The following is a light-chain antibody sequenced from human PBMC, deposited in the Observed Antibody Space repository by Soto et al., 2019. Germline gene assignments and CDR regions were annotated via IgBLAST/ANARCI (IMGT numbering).Light chain of an antibody. Sequence: DIQMTQSPSSLSASIGDRITITCRPSQSITTYLNLYQQKPGKAPRLLIYGASTLQNGVPSRFSGSGSATDYTLTISSLQPEDFATYYCQQSFITPPLTFGGGTKVEMK. CDR3: QQSFITPPLT. CDR2: GAS. CDR1: QSITTY. J-gene: IGKJ4*01. V-gene: IGKV1-39*01.